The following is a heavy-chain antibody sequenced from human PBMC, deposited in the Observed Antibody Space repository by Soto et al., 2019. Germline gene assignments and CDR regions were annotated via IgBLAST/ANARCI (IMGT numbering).Heavy chain of an antibody. Sequence: PGESLKISCKGSGYYFPSYWIGWVRQMPGKGLEWMGIFYPGDSDTRYSPSFQGQVAISADRSISTAYLQWSSLKPSDTAMYYCARQGNGAEGFDYWGQGTLVTVSS. J-gene: IGHJ4*02. CDR2: FYPGDSDT. D-gene: IGHD4-17*01. V-gene: IGHV5-51*01. CDR1: GYYFPSYW. CDR3: ARQGNGAEGFDY.